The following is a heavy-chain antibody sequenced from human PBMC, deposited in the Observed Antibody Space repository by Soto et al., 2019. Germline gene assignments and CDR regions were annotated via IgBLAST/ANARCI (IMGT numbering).Heavy chain of an antibody. CDR1: GGSISSGDYY. J-gene: IGHJ5*02. Sequence: QVKLQESGPGLVKPSPTLSLTCTVSGGSISSGDYYWSWIRQPPGKGLEWIGYIYYSGSTYYNPSLKSRVTISVDTSKNQFSLKLSSVTAADTAVYYCARERPDGARLDPWGQGTLVTVSS. CDR3: ARERPDGARLDP. D-gene: IGHD6-6*01. V-gene: IGHV4-30-4*01. CDR2: IYYSGST.